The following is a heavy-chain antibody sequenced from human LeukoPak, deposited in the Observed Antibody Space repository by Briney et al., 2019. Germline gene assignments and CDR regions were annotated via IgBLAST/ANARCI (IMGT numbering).Heavy chain of an antibody. CDR1: GFTFSSYW. Sequence: GGSLRLSCAASGFTFSSYWMSWVRQAPGKGLEWVANIKQDGSEKYYVDSVKGRFTISRDNAKNSLYLQMNSLRAEDTAVYYCARDRRRNYYGSGSYENWFDPWGQGTLVTVSS. V-gene: IGHV3-7*01. J-gene: IGHJ5*02. D-gene: IGHD3-10*01. CDR2: IKQDGSEK. CDR3: ARDRRRNYYGSGSYENWFDP.